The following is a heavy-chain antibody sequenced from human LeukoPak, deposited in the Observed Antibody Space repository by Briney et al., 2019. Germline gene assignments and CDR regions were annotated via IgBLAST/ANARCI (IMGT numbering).Heavy chain of an antibody. CDR1: GYTFTNHG. CDR3: ARSISGATVGC. J-gene: IGHJ4*02. Sequence: GASVKVSCKASGYTFTNHGMNWVRQAPGQGLEWMGWINTNTGNPTYAQGFTGRFVFSLDSSVSTAYLQINSLKAEDTTVYYCARSISGATVGCWGQGTLVTVSS. CDR2: INTNTGNP. D-gene: IGHD1-20*01. V-gene: IGHV7-4-1*02.